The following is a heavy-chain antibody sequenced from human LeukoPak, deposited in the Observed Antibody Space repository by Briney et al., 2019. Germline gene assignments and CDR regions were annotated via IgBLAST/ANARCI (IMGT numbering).Heavy chain of an antibody. Sequence: GGSLRLSCAASGFTFSSYGMHWVRQAPGKGLEWVAFIRYDGSNKYYADSVKGRFTISRDNSKNTLYLQMNSLRAEDTAVYYCARGRGSSWLYYFDYWGQGTLVTVSS. CDR3: ARGRGSSWLYYFDY. D-gene: IGHD6-13*01. J-gene: IGHJ4*02. V-gene: IGHV3-30*02. CDR1: GFTFSSYG. CDR2: IRYDGSNK.